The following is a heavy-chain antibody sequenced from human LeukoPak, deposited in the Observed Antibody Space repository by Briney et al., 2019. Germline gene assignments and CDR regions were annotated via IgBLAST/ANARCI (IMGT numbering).Heavy chain of an antibody. Sequence: ASVKVSCKASGYSFTAFYIHWVRQAPGQGLEWMGWIHPRSGETNYAYKFRGRVTMTRDTSISTTYMDLGSLGSDDTAVYYCARGGEYGTGSYYRGCFDYWGQGTLVTVSS. V-gene: IGHV1-2*02. CDR2: IHPRSGET. D-gene: IGHD3-10*01. CDR3: ARGGEYGTGSYYRGCFDY. J-gene: IGHJ4*02. CDR1: GYSFTAFY.